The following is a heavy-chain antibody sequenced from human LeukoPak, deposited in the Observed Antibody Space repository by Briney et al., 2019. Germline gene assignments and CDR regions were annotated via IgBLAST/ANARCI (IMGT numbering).Heavy chain of an antibody. V-gene: IGHV3-30*04. D-gene: IGHD2-15*01. J-gene: IGHJ6*03. CDR2: VSYDGSNK. CDR3: ARDKDGDDYYYYYYMDV. CDR1: GFTFSSYA. Sequence: GGSLRLSCAASGFTFSSYAMHWVRQAPGKGLEWVAVVSYDGSNKYYADSVKGRFTISRDNSKNTLYLQMNSLRAEDTAVYYSARDKDGDDYYYYYYMDVWGKGTTVTVSS.